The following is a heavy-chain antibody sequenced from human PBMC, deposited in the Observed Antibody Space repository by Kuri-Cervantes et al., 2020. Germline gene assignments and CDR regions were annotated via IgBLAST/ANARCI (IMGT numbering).Heavy chain of an antibody. Sequence: GESLKISCAASGFTFDDYGMSWVRQAPGKGLEWVSGINWNGGSTGYADSVKGRFTISRDNAKNSLYLQMNSLRAEDTAVYYCAKAGPPAVQWLVYFDYWGQGTLVTVSS. J-gene: IGHJ4*02. CDR2: INWNGGST. D-gene: IGHD6-19*01. CDR1: GFTFDDYG. CDR3: AKAGPPAVQWLVYFDY. V-gene: IGHV3-20*04.